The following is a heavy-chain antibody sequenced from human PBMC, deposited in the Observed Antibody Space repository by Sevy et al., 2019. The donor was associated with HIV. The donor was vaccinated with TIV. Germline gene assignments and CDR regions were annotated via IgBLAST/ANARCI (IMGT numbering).Heavy chain of an antibody. CDR1: GFTFTAYP. J-gene: IGHJ5*02. CDR2: ITRTGEAT. CDR3: LKRKWDPSPGQDNWFDP. D-gene: IGHD1-1*01. V-gene: IGHV3-23*01. Sequence: GGSLRLSCAVSGFTFTAYPMAWVRQGPGKGLEWVSAITRTGEATHYADSGKGRFTISRDDSKSMLYLQMNRLKADDTAIYYCLKRKWDPSPGQDNWFDPWGQGTLVTVSS.